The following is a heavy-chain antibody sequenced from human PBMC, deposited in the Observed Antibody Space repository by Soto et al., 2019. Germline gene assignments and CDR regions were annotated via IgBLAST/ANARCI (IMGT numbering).Heavy chain of an antibody. CDR1: GFTFSSYA. CDR2: ISGSGGST. V-gene: IGHV3-23*01. D-gene: IGHD3-10*01. Sequence: LRLSCAAAGFTFSSYAMSWVRQAPGKGLEWASAISGSGGSTYYADSVKGRFTISRDNSKNTLYLQMNSLRAEDTAVYYCAKEINYYGSGSYPNWFDPWGQGTLVTVSS. CDR3: AKEINYYGSGSYPNWFDP. J-gene: IGHJ5*02.